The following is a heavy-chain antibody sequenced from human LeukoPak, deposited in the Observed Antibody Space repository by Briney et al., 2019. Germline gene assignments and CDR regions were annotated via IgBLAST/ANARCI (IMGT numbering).Heavy chain of an antibody. CDR2: INHSGST. J-gene: IGHJ3*02. CDR3: TRGYDSSGYYQPDDAFDI. Sequence: SETLSLTCTVSGGSISSYYWSWIRQPPEKGLEWIGEINHSGSTNYNPYSGSTNYNPSLKSRVTVSVDTSKNQFSLKLSSVTAADTAVYYCTRGYDSSGYYQPDDAFDIWGRGTMVTVSS. D-gene: IGHD3-22*01. V-gene: IGHV4-34*01. CDR1: GGSISSYY.